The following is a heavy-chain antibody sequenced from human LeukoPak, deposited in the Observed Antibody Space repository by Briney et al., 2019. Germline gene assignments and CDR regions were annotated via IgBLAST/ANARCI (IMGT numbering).Heavy chain of an antibody. D-gene: IGHD3-10*01. V-gene: IGHV1-69*01. J-gene: IGHJ5*02. CDR2: IIPIFGTA. CDR3: ARGRYYGSGSYYKSVLVLWFDP. Sequence: PVKVSCKASGGTFSSYAISWVRQAPGQGLEWMGGIIPIFGTANYAQKFQGRVTITADESTSTAYMELSSLRSEDTAVYYCARGRYYGSGSYYKSVLVLWFDPWGQGTLVTVSS. CDR1: GGTFSSYA.